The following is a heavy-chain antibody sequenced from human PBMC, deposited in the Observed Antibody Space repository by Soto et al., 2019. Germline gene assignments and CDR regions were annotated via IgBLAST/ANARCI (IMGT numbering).Heavy chain of an antibody. D-gene: IGHD6-13*01. Sequence: SETLSLTCAVSGGSISSGGYSWSWIRQPPGKGLEWIGYIYHSGSTYYNPSLKSRVTISVDRSKNQFSLKLSSVTAAETAVYYCARVSIAAAGTVSSIDPWGQGTLATVSS. CDR3: ARVSIAAAGTVSSIDP. CDR2: IYHSGST. CDR1: GGSISSGGYS. V-gene: IGHV4-30-2*01. J-gene: IGHJ5*02.